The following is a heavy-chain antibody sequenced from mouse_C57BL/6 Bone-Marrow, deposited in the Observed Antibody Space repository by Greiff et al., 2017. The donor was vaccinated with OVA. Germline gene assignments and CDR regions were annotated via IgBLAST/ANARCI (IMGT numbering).Heavy chain of an antibody. CDR2: ISPRSGNT. J-gene: IGHJ2*01. Sequence: QVQLQQSGAELARPGASVKLSCKASGYTFTSYGISWVKQRTGQGLEWIGEISPRSGNTYYNGKFKGTATLTADKSSSTAYMELRSLTSEDSAVYFCARANYFDYWGQGTTLTVSS. CDR3: ARANYFDY. CDR1: GYTFTSYG. V-gene: IGHV1-81*01.